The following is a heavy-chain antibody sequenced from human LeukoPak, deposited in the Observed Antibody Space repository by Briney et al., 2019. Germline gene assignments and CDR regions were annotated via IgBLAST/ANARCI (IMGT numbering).Heavy chain of an antibody. D-gene: IGHD3-9*01. CDR3: ARHKQQDFEYVNWLWGYGMDV. J-gene: IGHJ6*04. CDR1: GGTFSSYA. CDR2: IIPIFGTA. Sequence: SVKVSCKASGGTFSSYAISWVRQAPGQGLEWMGGIIPIFGTANYAQKFQGRVTITADKSTSTAYMELSSLRSEDTAVYYCARHKQQDFEYVNWLWGYGMDVWGKGTTVTVSS. V-gene: IGHV1-69*06.